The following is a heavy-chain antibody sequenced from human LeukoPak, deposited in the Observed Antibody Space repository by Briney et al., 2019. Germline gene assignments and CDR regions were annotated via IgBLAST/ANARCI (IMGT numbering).Heavy chain of an antibody. CDR2: ISYDGSNK. CDR3: AKGHSSGWY. V-gene: IGHV3-30*18. Sequence: PGGSLRLSCAASGFSFNSDWMDWVRQAPGKGLEWVAVISYDGSNKYYADSVKGRFTISRDNSKNTLYLQMNSLRAEDTAVYYCAKGHSSGWYWGQGTLVTVSS. D-gene: IGHD6-19*01. J-gene: IGHJ4*02. CDR1: GFSFNSDW.